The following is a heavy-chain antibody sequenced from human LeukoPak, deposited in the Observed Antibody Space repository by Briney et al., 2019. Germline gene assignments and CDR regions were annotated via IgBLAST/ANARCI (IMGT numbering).Heavy chain of an antibody. D-gene: IGHD1-26*01. CDR2: TRYDGSNK. V-gene: IGHV3-30*02. CDR3: AKDRVGAQYYFDY. Sequence: GGSLRLSCAASGFTFSSYGMHWVRQAPGKGLEWVAFTRYDGSNKYYADSVKGRLTISRDNSKNTLYLQMNSLRAEDTAVYYCAKDRVGAQYYFDYWGQGTLVTVAS. J-gene: IGHJ4*02. CDR1: GFTFSSYG.